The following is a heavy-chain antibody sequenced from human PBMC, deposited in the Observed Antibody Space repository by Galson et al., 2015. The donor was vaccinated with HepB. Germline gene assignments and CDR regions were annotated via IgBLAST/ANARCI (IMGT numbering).Heavy chain of an antibody. J-gene: IGHJ2*01. Sequence: SLRLSCAASGFTFGNYAMTWVRQAPGKALEFVSVIGDNGVDTYYEDSVKGRFTISRDNSKNTLYLQMNSLRPEDSAVYYCARWRAADSVYWYFDLWGRGTMVTAS. CDR2: IGDNGVDT. CDR1: GFTFGNYA. CDR3: ARWRAADSVYWYFDL. V-gene: IGHV3-23*01. D-gene: IGHD5/OR15-5a*01.